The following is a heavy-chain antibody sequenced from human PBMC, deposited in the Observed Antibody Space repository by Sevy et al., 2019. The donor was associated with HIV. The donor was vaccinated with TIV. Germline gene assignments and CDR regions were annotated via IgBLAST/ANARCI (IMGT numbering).Heavy chain of an antibody. CDR1: GDTFNRYA. CDR3: TTSPMMVLAKSPPRCGPDFDH. Sequence: VKVSCKASGDTFNRYAFSWVRQAPRQGLERRGGIITIFRAANYAQQFQGRVTISADTSASIVYMKLSSLTSEDTAVYCCTTSPMMVLAKSPPRCGPDFDHWGQGTLVTVSS. J-gene: IGHJ4*02. V-gene: IGHV1-69*13. D-gene: IGHD3-22*01. CDR2: IITIFRAA.